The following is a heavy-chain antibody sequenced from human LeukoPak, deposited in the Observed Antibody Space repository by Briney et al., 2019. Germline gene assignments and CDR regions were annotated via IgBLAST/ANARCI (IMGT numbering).Heavy chain of an antibody. V-gene: IGHV4-34*01. Sequence: SETLSLTCTVSGGSITTYYWSWIRQPPGKGLEWIGEINHSGSTYYNPPLKSRVTISVDTSKNQFSLKLSSVTAADTAVYYCARAPPGPRTIDYWGQGTLVTVSS. CDR1: GGSITTYY. D-gene: IGHD1-14*01. CDR2: INHSGST. CDR3: ARAPPGPRTIDY. J-gene: IGHJ4*02.